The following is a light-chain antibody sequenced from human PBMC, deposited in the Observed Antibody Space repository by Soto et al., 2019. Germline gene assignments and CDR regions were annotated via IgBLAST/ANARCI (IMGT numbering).Light chain of an antibody. J-gene: IGKJ3*01. CDR2: GAS. V-gene: IGKV3-20*01. CDR3: QQYGSSRFT. Sequence: ETVLTLSPGTLSVSPGEIATLSCRASQSVSSSYLAWYQQKPGQAPRLLIYGASSRATGIPDRFSGSGSGTDFTLTISRLEPEDFAVYYCQQYGSSRFTFGPGTKVDIK. CDR1: QSVSSSY.